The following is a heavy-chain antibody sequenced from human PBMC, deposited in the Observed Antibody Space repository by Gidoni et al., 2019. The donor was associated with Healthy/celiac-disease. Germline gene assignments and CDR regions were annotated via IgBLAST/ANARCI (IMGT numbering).Heavy chain of an antibody. J-gene: IGHJ4*02. Sequence: QVQLQESGPGLVKPSETLSPTCTVSGGSISSYYWSWIRQPPGKGLEWIGYIYYSGSTNYNPSLKIRVTISVDTSKNQFSLTLSSVTAADTAVYYYARGFSSGWYDYWGQGTLVTVSS. V-gene: IGHV4-59*01. D-gene: IGHD6-19*01. CDR3: ARGFSSGWYDY. CDR2: IYYSGST. CDR1: GGSISSYY.